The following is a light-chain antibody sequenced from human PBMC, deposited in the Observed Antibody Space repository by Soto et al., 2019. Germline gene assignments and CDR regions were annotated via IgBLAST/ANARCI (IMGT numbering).Light chain of an antibody. J-gene: IGKJ5*01. CDR2: GAS. V-gene: IGKV3-20*01. Sequence: EIVLTQSPGTLSLSPGERATLSCRASQSVSSSYLAWYQQTPGQAPRLLIYGASSRATGIPDRFSGSGSGTDFPPTISRLEPEDFAVYYCQQYGSPITFGQGTRLEIK. CDR1: QSVSSSY. CDR3: QQYGSPIT.